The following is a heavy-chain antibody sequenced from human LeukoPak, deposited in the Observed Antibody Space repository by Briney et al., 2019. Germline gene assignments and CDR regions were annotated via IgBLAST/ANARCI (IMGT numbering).Heavy chain of an antibody. D-gene: IGHD2-2*01. V-gene: IGHV3-73*01. CDR3: TSRDCSSTSCYRDPTYYYYYMDV. CDR2: IRSKANSYAT. CDR1: GFTFSGSA. J-gene: IGHJ6*03. Sequence: GESLKLSCAASGFTFSGSAMHWVRQAFGKGLEWVGRIRSKANSYATAYAASVKGRFTISRDDSKNTAYLQMNSLKTEDTAVYYCTSRDCSSTSCYRDPTYYYYYMDVWGKGTTVTVSS.